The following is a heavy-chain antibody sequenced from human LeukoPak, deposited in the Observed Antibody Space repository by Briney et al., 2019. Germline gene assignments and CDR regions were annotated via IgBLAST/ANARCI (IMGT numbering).Heavy chain of an antibody. J-gene: IGHJ4*02. CDR1: GFTFSNAW. CDR2: IKRKTDGGTT. Sequence: GGSLRLSCAASGFTFSNAWITWVRQAPGKGLEWVGRIKRKTDGGTTDYAAPVKGRFTISRDDSKNTLYLQMNSLKPEDTAVYYCTSTLQYWDQGTLVTVSS. CDR3: TSTLQY. V-gene: IGHV3-15*01.